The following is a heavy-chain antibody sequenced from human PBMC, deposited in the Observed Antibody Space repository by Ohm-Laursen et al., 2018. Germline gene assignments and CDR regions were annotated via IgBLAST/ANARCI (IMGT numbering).Heavy chain of an antibody. CDR3: AKDKGEAMVSLYGMDV. D-gene: IGHD5-18*01. Sequence: SLRLSCTASGFTFADYAMHWVRQAPGKGLEWVSGISWNSGSIGYADSVKGRFTISRDNAKNSLYLQMNSLRAEDTALYYCAKDKGEAMVSLYGMDVWGQGTTVTVSS. J-gene: IGHJ6*02. CDR2: ISWNSGSI. CDR1: GFTFADYA. V-gene: IGHV3-9*01.